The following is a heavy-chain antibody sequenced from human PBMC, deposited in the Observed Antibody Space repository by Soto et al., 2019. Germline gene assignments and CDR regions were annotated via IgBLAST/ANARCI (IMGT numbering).Heavy chain of an antibody. Sequence: PGGSLRLSCAASGFTFSIYWMSWVRQAPGKGLEWVANIKQDGSEKYYVDSVKGRFTISRDNAKNSLYLQMNSLRAEDTAVYYCARDGGSTLTGSDFDYWGQGTLVTVSS. CDR2: IKQDGSEK. D-gene: IGHD3-9*01. CDR1: GFTFSIYW. J-gene: IGHJ4*02. CDR3: ARDGGSTLTGSDFDY. V-gene: IGHV3-7*01.